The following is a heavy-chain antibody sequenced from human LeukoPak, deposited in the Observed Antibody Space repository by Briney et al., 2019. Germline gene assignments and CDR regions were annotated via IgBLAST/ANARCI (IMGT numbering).Heavy chain of an antibody. D-gene: IGHD5-24*01. CDR3: ARRTDDYNYLDY. CDR1: GGSISSGGYS. Sequence: SQTLSLTCAVSGGSISSGGYSWSWIRQPPGKGLEWIGYIYHSGSTYYNPSLKSRVTISVDRSKNQFSLQLNSVTPEDTAVYYCARRTDDYNYLDYWGQGTLVTVSS. V-gene: IGHV4-30-2*01. J-gene: IGHJ4*02. CDR2: IYHSGST.